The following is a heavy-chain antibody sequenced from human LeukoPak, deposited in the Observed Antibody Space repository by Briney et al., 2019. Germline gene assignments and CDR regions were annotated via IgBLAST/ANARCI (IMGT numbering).Heavy chain of an antibody. J-gene: IGHJ6*02. V-gene: IGHV1-69*13. D-gene: IGHD2-2*01. CDR3: ARGGIICSSTSCYAHYYYYYGMDV. CDR1: GYTFTSHA. Sequence: ASVKVSCKASGYTFTSHAISWMRQAPGQGLEWMGGIIPIFGTANCAQKFQGRVTITADESTSTAYMELSSLRSEDTAVYYCARGGIICSSTSCYAHYYYYYGMDVWGQGTTVTVSS. CDR2: IIPIFGTA.